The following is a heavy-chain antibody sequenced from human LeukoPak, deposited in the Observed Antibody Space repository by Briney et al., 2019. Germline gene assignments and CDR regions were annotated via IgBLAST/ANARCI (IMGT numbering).Heavy chain of an antibody. CDR2: IYSGGST. D-gene: IGHD6-13*01. V-gene: IGHV3-66*01. CDR3: ARGGRSSFLHPLYYFDY. Sequence: GGSLTLSRAASGFTVLSNYMRSVRQAAGRGLEWVSVIYSGGSTYYADSVKGRFTISRDNSKNTLYLQMNSLRAEDTAVYYCARGGRSSFLHPLYYFDYWGEGTLVTVSS. CDR1: GFTVLSNY. J-gene: IGHJ4*02.